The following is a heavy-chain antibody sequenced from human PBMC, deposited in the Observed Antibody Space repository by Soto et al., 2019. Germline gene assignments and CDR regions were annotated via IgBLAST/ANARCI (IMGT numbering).Heavy chain of an antibody. Sequence: SETLSLTCNVSGGSISSGDYYWSWIRQPPGKGLEWIGYIYYSGFTYYNPSLKSRVIISVDTSKNQISLKLSSVTAADTAVYYCARDNGYSYGYTLDHWGQGTLVTVS. CDR3: ARDNGYSYGYTLDH. CDR1: GGSISSGDYY. D-gene: IGHD5-18*01. V-gene: IGHV4-30-4*02. J-gene: IGHJ4*02. CDR2: IYYSGFT.